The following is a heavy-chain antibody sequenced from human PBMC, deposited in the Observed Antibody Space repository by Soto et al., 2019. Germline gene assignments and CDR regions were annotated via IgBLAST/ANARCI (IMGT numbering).Heavy chain of an antibody. CDR1: GGTFSSYA. J-gene: IGHJ5*02. V-gene: IGHV1-69*06. Sequence: GASVKVSCKASGGTFSSYAISWLRQCPGQGLEWMGGIIPIFGTANYAQKFQGRVTITADKSTSTAYMELSSLRSEDTAVYYCARWHRSGYSSNVPNNWFDPWGQGTLVTVSS. CDR3: ARWHRSGYSSNVPNNWFDP. CDR2: IIPIFGTA. D-gene: IGHD6-13*01.